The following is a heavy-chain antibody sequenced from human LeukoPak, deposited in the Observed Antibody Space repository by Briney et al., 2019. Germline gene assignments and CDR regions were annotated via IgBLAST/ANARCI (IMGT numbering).Heavy chain of an antibody. CDR1: GFTFSSYA. Sequence: GGSLRLSCAASGFTFSSYAMHWVRQAPGKGLEWVAVISYDGSNKYYADSVKGRFTISRDNSKNTLYLQMNRLRAEDTAVYYCVKGSKLLLFTRDYNMDVWGKGTTVTIS. CDR2: ISYDGSNK. D-gene: IGHD1-7*01. J-gene: IGHJ6*03. V-gene: IGHV3-30*04. CDR3: VKGSKLLLFTRDYNMDV.